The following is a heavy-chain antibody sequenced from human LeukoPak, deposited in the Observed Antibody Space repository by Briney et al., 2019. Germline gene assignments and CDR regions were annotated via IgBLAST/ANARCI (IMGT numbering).Heavy chain of an antibody. D-gene: IGHD6-13*01. CDR1: GGSISSGSYY. CDR2: IYTSGST. V-gene: IGHV4-61*02. CDR3: ARVSGGGIAARGPDY. Sequence: KTSETLSLTCTVSGGSISSGSYYWGWIRQPAGKGLEWIGRIYTSGSTNYNPSLKSRVTISVDTSKNQFSLKLSSVTAADTAVYYCARVSGGGIAARGPDYWGQGTLVTVSS. J-gene: IGHJ4*02.